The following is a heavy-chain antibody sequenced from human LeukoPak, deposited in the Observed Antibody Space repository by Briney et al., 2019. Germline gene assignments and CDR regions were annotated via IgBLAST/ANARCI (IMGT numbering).Heavy chain of an antibody. Sequence: GGSLRLSCAASGFIFNNYAMSSVRQAPGKGLEWVSSISTTGSTTYYADSVRGRFTTSRDNTQNTLSLQMDRRAAADTAVYSCATYDLWTTYYTFQYWGQGTLVSVSS. CDR1: GFIFNNYA. CDR3: ATYDLWTTYYTFQY. V-gene: IGHV3-23*01. J-gene: IGHJ4*02. D-gene: IGHD3-3*01. CDR2: ISTTGSTT.